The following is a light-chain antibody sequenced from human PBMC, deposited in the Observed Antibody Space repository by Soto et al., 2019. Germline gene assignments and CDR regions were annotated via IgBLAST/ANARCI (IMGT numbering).Light chain of an antibody. Sequence: DIQMTHSPSTLAAPVGDRVSITCPASESISSWLAWYQQKPGKAPKLLIYEATSLESGVPSRFSGSGSGTEFTLTISSLQPDEFATYYCQQYNSYSWTFGQGTKV. CDR1: ESISSW. J-gene: IGKJ1*01. CDR3: QQYNSYSWT. V-gene: IGKV1-5*01. CDR2: EAT.